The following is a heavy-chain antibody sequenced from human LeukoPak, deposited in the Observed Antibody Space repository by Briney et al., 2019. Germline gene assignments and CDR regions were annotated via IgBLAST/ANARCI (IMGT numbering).Heavy chain of an antibody. D-gene: IGHD6-19*01. CDR3: AKDLYTVPGACDF. CDR1: GFSFTSYA. CDR2: ISGKYETT. V-gene: IGHV3-23*01. J-gene: IGHJ4*02. Sequence: GGSLRLSCAASGFSFTSYAVSWVRQAPGKVLEWISGISGKYETTYYADSVEGRFTISSDISKNTVYLEMKSLKVEDAAVYYCAKDLYTVPGACDFWGQGAPVTVSS.